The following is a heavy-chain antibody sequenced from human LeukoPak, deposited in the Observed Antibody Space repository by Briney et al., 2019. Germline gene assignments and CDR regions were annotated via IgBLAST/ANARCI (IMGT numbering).Heavy chain of an antibody. Sequence: GGFLRLSCAASGFTSSSYAMSWVRQAPGKGLEWVSGISGSGGSTYYADSVKGRFTISRDNSKNTLYLQMNSLRAEDTAVYYCAKGVVPAAPYYFDYWGQGTLVTVSS. D-gene: IGHD2-2*01. CDR1: GFTSSSYA. J-gene: IGHJ4*02. V-gene: IGHV3-23*01. CDR2: ISGSGGST. CDR3: AKGVVPAAPYYFDY.